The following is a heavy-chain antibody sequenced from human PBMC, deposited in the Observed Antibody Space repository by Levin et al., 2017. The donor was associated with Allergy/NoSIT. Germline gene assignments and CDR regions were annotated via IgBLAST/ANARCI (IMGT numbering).Heavy chain of an antibody. CDR2: TYYRSKWYN. D-gene: IGHD1-26*01. Sequence: SQTLSLTCAISGDSVSNTNAAWHWIRQSPSSGLEWLGRTYYRSKWYNDYALSVKSRITITPDTSKNQFSLHLNSVTPEDTAVYYCARDVAGGSLFDYWGQGTLVTVSS. CDR3: ARDVAGGSLFDY. V-gene: IGHV6-1*01. J-gene: IGHJ4*02. CDR1: GDSVSNTNAA.